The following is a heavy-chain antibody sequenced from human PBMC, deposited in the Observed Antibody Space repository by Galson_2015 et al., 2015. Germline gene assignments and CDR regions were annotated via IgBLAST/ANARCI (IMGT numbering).Heavy chain of an antibody. D-gene: IGHD3-22*01. CDR1: GYTFTSYY. V-gene: IGHV3-23*01. CDR3: ARHGFYYDSSGCLDY. CDR2: ISGSGGST. J-gene: IGHJ4*02. Sequence: SCKASGYTFTSYYMHWVRQAPGKGLEWVLAISGSGGSTYYADSVKGRFTISRDNSKNTLYLQMNSLRAEDTAVYYCARHGFYYDSSGCLDYWGQGTLVTVSS.